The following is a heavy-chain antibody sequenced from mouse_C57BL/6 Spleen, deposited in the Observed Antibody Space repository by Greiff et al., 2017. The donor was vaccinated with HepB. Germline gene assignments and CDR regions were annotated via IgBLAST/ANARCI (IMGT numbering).Heavy chain of an antibody. D-gene: IGHD2-4*01. CDR1: GYTFTSYW. CDR3: ARIRGDYDLFDY. J-gene: IGHJ2*01. CDR2: INPSNGGT. Sequence: QVHVKQPGTELVKPGASVKLSCKASGYTFTSYWMHWVKQRPGQGLEWIGNINPSNGGTNYNEKFKSKATLTVDKSSSTAYMQLSSLTSEDSAVYYCARIRGDYDLFDYWGQGTTLTVSS. V-gene: IGHV1-53*01.